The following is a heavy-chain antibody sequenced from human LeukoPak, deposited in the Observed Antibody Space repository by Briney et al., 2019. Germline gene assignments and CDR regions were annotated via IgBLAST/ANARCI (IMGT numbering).Heavy chain of an antibody. CDR1: GYTFTNFP. CDR3: ARVGGNYEGLIDY. D-gene: IGHD1-26*01. Sequence: ASVKVSCKASGYTFTNFPIGWVRQAPGQGLEWMGWISAYNGYTKYAPSLQGRVTMTTDTSTSTAYMQLRSLRSDDRAMYYCARVGGNYEGLIDYWGQGTLVTVSS. J-gene: IGHJ4*02. CDR2: ISAYNGYT. V-gene: IGHV1-18*01.